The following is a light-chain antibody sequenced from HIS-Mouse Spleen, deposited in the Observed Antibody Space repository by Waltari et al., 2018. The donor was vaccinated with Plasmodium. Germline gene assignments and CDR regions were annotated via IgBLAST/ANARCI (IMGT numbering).Light chain of an antibody. CDR2: EDS. CDR3: YSTDSSGNHRV. Sequence: SYELTQPPSVSVSPGQTARITCSGDALPKKYDYWYQQKSGQATVLVIYEDSKRPSGIPGRFSGPSSWTIATVTISGAQVEDEADYYCYSTDSSGNHRVFGGGTKLTVL. J-gene: IGLJ3*02. CDR1: ALPKKY. V-gene: IGLV3-10*01.